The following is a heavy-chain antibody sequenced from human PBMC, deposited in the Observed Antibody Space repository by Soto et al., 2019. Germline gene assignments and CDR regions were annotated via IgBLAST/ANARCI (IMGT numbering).Heavy chain of an antibody. CDR2: ISYDGSNK. CDR1: GFTFSSYA. CDR3: ARGGYYGMDV. V-gene: IGHV3-30-3*01. J-gene: IGHJ6*02. Sequence: QVQLVESGGGVVRPGRSLRLSCAASGFTFSSYAMHWVRQAPGKGLEWVAVISYDGSNKYYADSVKGRFTISRDNSKNTLYLQMNSLRAEDTAVYYCARGGYYGMDVWGQGTTVTVSS.